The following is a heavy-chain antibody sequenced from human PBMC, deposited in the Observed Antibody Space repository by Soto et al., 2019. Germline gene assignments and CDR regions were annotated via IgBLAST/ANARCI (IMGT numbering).Heavy chain of an antibody. V-gene: IGHV1-69*08. CDR2: IIPILDVA. CDR3: ARDGLYCSGGSCYSFDY. J-gene: IGHJ4*02. D-gene: IGHD2-15*01. CDR1: GGTFSTYT. Sequence: QVQLVQSVAEVKEPGSSVKVSCKASGGTFSTYTLSWVRQAPGQGLEWMGRIIPILDVANYPQKFQGRVTITADKSTTTAYMELRSLRSEDTAVYYCARDGLYCSGGSCYSFDYWGQGTLVTVSS.